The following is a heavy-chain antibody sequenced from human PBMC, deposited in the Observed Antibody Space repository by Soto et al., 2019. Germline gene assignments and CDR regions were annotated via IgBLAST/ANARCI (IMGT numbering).Heavy chain of an antibody. V-gene: IGHV3-30-3*01. D-gene: IGHD3-16*02. CDR3: ARFYEALSIYYYYGMDV. J-gene: IGHJ6*02. Sequence: GGSLRLSCAASGFTFSSYAMHWVRQAPGKGLEWVAVISYDGSNKYYADSVKGRFTISRDNSKNTLYLQMNSLRAEDTAVYYCARFYEALSIYYYYGMDVWGQGTTVTVSS. CDR1: GFTFSSYA. CDR2: ISYDGSNK.